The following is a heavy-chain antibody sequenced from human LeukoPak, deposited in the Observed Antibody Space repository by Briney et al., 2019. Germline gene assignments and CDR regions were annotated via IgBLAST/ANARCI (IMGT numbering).Heavy chain of an antibody. V-gene: IGHV5-51*01. CDR1: GYSFTSYW. Sequence: GESLKISCKGCGYSFTSYWIGWVRQMPGKGLEWMGIIYPGDSDTRYSPSFQGQVTISADKSISTAYLQWSSLKASDTAMYYCARVDSGEMTTVVRGPWAFDIWGQGTMVTVSS. D-gene: IGHD4-23*01. J-gene: IGHJ3*02. CDR2: IYPGDSDT. CDR3: ARVDSGEMTTVVRGPWAFDI.